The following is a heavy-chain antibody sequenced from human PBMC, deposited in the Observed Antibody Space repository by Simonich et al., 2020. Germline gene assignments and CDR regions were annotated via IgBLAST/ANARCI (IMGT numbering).Heavy chain of an antibody. D-gene: IGHD3-10*01. CDR2: INPNRGGT. V-gene: IGHV1-2*06. J-gene: IGHJ6*02. CDR3: ARVPGIYYYYGMDV. CDR1: GYTFTGYY. Sequence: GAEVKKPGASVKVSCKASGYTFTGYYMHWVRQAPGQGLEWMGRINPNRGGTNYAKKFQGRVTMTRDTSISTAYMELSRLRSDDTAVYYCARVPGIYYYYGMDVWGQGTTVTVSS.